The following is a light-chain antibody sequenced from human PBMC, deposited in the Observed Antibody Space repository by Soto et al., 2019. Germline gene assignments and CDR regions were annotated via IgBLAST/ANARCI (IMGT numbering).Light chain of an antibody. CDR3: QQYNTSRT. CDR1: QSISSW. CDR2: KAS. J-gene: IGKJ1*01. Sequence: DIQMTQSPSTLSASVGDRVTITCRASQSISSWLAWYQQKPGKAPKLLIYKASSLESGVPSRFSGSGSGTEFTLTSSSLQPDDFATYYCQQYNTSRTFGQGTKVDIK. V-gene: IGKV1-5*03.